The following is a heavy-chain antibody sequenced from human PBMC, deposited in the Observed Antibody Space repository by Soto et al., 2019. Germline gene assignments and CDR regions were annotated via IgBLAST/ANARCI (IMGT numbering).Heavy chain of an antibody. D-gene: IGHD3-10*01. Sequence: GSLRLSCAASGFTFSSAWMHWVRQAPGKGLVWVSRINSDGSSTTYADSVRGRFTISRDNAKDTLYLQMNSLRAEDTAVYYCARWFTYRNFEYCDYWGQG. CDR1: GFTFSSAW. CDR3: ARWFTYRNFEYCDY. V-gene: IGHV3-74*01. CDR2: INSDGSST. J-gene: IGHJ4*02.